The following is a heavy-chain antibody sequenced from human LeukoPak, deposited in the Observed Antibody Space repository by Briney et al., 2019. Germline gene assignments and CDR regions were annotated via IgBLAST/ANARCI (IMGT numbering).Heavy chain of an antibody. CDR3: AREIPVAGVYRYFDY. Sequence: GGSLRLSCAASGFTVSSNFMTWVRQAPGKGLEWVSLIYSGGNTYYADSVKGRFTISRDDSKNTLYLQMNSLRAEDTAVYYCAREIPVAGVYRYFDYWGQGTLVTVSS. CDR1: GFTVSSNF. V-gene: IGHV3-66*01. CDR2: IYSGGNT. D-gene: IGHD6-13*01. J-gene: IGHJ4*02.